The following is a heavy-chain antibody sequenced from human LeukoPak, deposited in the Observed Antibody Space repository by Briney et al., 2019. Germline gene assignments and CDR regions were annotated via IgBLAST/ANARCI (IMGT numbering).Heavy chain of an antibody. D-gene: IGHD3-9*01. V-gene: IGHV4-61*01. Sequence: SETLSLTCTVSGGSVSSGSYYWSWIRQPPGKGLEWIGYIYYSGSTNYNPSLKSRATISVDTSKNQFSLKLSSVTAADTAVYYCARGPRLRYFDWLFEVGFDYWGQGTLVTVSS. CDR3: ARGPRLRYFDWLFEVGFDY. J-gene: IGHJ4*02. CDR1: GGSVSSGSYY. CDR2: IYYSGST.